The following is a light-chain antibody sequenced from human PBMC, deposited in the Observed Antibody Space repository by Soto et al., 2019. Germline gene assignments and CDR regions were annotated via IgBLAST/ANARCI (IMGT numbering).Light chain of an antibody. V-gene: IGKV1-39*01. J-gene: IGKJ4*01. CDR2: DAS. CDR1: QSVFNH. Sequence: DVQMTQSPSSLSASVGDSVTITCRASQSVFNHLSWFQQRPGKGPKLLIYDASSLHAGVPSRFSGGGYGTDFTLTISTVQPEDSAIYYCHQSSSTPLTFGGGTRVELK. CDR3: HQSSSTPLT.